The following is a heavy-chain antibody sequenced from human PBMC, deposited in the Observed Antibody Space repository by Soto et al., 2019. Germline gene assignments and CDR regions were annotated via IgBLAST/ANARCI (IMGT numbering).Heavy chain of an antibody. CDR1: GYNFLIHY. CDR3: ARKACSDGICYGFFDF. CDR2: LNPKDGST. J-gene: IGHJ4*02. V-gene: IGHV1-46*01. D-gene: IGHD2-15*01. Sequence: QVRLVQSGAEVKKSGASVKISCKTSGYNFLIHYIQWVRQAPGQGPEWMGRLNPKDGSTKYAQNFQGRVVMSRDTSANTVDMELNSLRSEDSAVYYCARKACSDGICYGFFDFWGQGTLVTVST.